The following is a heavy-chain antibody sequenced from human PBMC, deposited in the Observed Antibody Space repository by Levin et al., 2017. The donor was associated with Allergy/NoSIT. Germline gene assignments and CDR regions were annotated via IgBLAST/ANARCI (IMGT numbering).Heavy chain of an antibody. CDR2: ISAYNGNT. CDR3: ARELGYCSSTSCYTGGDGMDV. CDR1: GYTFTSYG. V-gene: IGHV1-18*01. Sequence: ASVKVSCKASGYTFTSYGISWVRQAPGQGLEWMGWISAYNGNTNYAQKLQGRVTMTTDTSTSTAYMELRSLRSDDTAVYYCARELGYCSSTSCYTGGDGMDVWGQGTTVTVSS. J-gene: IGHJ6*02. D-gene: IGHD2-2*02.